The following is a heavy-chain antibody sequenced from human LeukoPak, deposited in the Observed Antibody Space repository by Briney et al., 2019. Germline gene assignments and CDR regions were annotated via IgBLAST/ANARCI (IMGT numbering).Heavy chain of an antibody. CDR2: IYPGDSDT. Sequence: LGESLKISCKGSGYSFTSYWIGWVRQMPGKGLEWMGIIYPGDSDTRYSPSFQGQVTISADKSISTAYLQWSILKASDTAVYYCARQEFSHSSDDYWGQGTLVTVSS. V-gene: IGHV5-51*01. D-gene: IGHD6-6*01. CDR3: ARQEFSHSSDDY. CDR1: GYSFTSYW. J-gene: IGHJ4*02.